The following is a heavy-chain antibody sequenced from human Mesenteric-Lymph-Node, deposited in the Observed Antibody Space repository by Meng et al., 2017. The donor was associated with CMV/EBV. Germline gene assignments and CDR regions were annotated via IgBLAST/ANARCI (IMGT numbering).Heavy chain of an antibody. CDR2: INPNSGGT. Sequence: ASVKVSCKASGYTFTGYYMHWVRQAPGQGLEWMGWINPNSGGTNYAQKFQGRVTMTRDTSISTAYMELSRLRSDDTAVYYCARDYGVQYCSSTSCSNNYYYGMDVWGQGTTVTVSS. CDR1: GYTFTGYY. V-gene: IGHV1-2*02. D-gene: IGHD2-2*01. CDR3: ARDYGVQYCSSTSCSNNYYYGMDV. J-gene: IGHJ6*02.